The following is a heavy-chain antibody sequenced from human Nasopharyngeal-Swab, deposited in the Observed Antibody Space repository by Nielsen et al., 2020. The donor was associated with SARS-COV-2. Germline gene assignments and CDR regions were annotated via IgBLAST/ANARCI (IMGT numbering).Heavy chain of an antibody. J-gene: IGHJ4*02. CDR3: AHRPAGYSYGYFDY. CDR1: GFSLTTEGEG. Sequence: SGPTLVKPTQTLTLTCSFSGFSLTTEGEGVGWVRQTPGKALEWLALIYWDDKKRYSPSLKSRLTITKDTSKNQVVLTMTNMDPVDTATYYCAHRPAGYSYGYFDYWGQGTLVTVSS. V-gene: IGHV2-5*02. D-gene: IGHD5-18*01. CDR2: IYWDDKK.